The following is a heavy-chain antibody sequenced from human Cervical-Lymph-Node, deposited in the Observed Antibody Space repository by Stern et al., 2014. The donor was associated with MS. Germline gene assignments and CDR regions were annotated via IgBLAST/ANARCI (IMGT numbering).Heavy chain of an antibody. Sequence: QVQLQESGPGLVKPSETLSLTCTVSGGSISSYYWSWIRQPPGKGLEWIGYIYYSGSTNYNPSLKSRVTISVDTSKNQFSLKLSSVTAADTAVYYCARGGGYNSIDYCGQGTLVTVSS. CDR3: ARGGGYNSIDY. J-gene: IGHJ4*02. V-gene: IGHV4-59*01. D-gene: IGHD5-24*01. CDR2: IYYSGST. CDR1: GGSISSYY.